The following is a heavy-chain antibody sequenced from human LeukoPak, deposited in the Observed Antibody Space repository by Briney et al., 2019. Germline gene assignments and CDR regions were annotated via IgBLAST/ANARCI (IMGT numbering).Heavy chain of an antibody. CDR2: INTDGSST. J-gene: IGHJ2*01. CDR3: ARVGTVTTLGYFDL. D-gene: IGHD4-11*01. V-gene: IGHV3-74*01. Sequence: PGGSLRLSCAASGFIFSTYSMTWVRQAPGKGLEWVSRINTDGSSTSYADSVKGRFTISRDNAKNTLYLQMNSLRAEDTAVYYCARVGTVTTLGYFDLWGRGTLVTVSS. CDR1: GFIFSTYS.